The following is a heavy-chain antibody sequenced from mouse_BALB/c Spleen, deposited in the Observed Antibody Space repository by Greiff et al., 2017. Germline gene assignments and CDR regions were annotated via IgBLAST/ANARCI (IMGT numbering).Heavy chain of an antibody. Sequence: QVQLQQSGPELVKPGASVKISCKASGYAFSSSWMNWVKQRPGQGLEWIGRIYPGDGDTNYNGKFKGKATLTADKSSSTAYMQLSSLTSVDSAVYFWARRDYGSSYNFDYWGQGTTLTVSS. J-gene: IGHJ2*01. D-gene: IGHD1-1*01. CDR3: ARRDYGSSYNFDY. CDR2: IYPGDGDT. CDR1: GYAFSSSW. V-gene: IGHV1-82*01.